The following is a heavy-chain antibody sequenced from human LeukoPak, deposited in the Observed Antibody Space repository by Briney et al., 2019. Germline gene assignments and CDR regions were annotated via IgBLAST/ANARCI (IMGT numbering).Heavy chain of an antibody. CDR2: INTYNGNT. V-gene: IGHV1-18*01. J-gene: IGHJ4*02. D-gene: IGHD2-8*01. Sequence: ASVKVSCKASGYTVTNYGISWVRQAPGQGLEWMGWINTYNGNTNYAQKLQGRVTMTTDTSTSTAYMELRNLRSDDTAVYYCARGTIEPFDYWGQGTLVTVSS. CDR3: ARGTIEPFDY. CDR1: GYTVTNYG.